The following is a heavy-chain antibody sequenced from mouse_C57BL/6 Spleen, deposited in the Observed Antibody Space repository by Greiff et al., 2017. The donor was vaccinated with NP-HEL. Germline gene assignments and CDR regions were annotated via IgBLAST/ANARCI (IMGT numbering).Heavy chain of an antibody. CDR2: IYPGSGNT. D-gene: IGHD2-3*01. CDR3: ARWLLLD. Sequence: QVQLQQSRAELVRPGASVKLSCKASGYTFTDYYINWVKQRPGQGLEWIARIYPGSGNTYYNEKFKGKATLTAEKSSSTAYMQLSSLTSEDSAVYFCARWLLLDWGQGTSVTVSS. CDR1: GYTFTDYY. J-gene: IGHJ4*01. V-gene: IGHV1-76*01.